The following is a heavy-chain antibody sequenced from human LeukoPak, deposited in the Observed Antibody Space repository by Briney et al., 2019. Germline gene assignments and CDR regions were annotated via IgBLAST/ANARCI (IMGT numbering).Heavy chain of an antibody. CDR1: GFTFSSYA. J-gene: IGHJ4*02. Sequence: GGSLRLSCAASGFTFSSYAMSWVRQAPGKGLEWVSAISGSGGSTYYADSVKGRFTISRDNSKNTLYLQMNSLRSEDTAVYYCAKGGGPYHLPTDYWGQGTLVTVSS. CDR2: ISGSGGST. CDR3: AKGGGPYHLPTDY. D-gene: IGHD2-2*01. V-gene: IGHV3-23*01.